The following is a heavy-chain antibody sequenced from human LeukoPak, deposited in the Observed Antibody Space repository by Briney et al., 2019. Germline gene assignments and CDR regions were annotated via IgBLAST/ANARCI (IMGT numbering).Heavy chain of an antibody. Sequence: GGSLRLSCAASGFTFSSYAMHWVRQAPGKGLEWVAVISYDGSNKYYADSVKGRFTISRDNSKNTLYLQMNSLRAEDTAVYYCAKWGIAVAGIIGWGQGTLVTVSS. CDR3: AKWGIAVAGIIG. J-gene: IGHJ4*02. CDR2: ISYDGSNK. CDR1: GFTFSSYA. D-gene: IGHD6-19*01. V-gene: IGHV3-30*04.